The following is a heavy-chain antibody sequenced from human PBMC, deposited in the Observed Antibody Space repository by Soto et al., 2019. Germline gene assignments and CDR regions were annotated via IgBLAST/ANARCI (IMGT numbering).Heavy chain of an antibody. CDR3: ARDIVVVPAARIGMDV. CDR1: GYTFTGYY. Sequence: QVQLVQSGAEVKKPGASLKVSCKASGYTFTGYYMHWVRQAPGQGLEWMGWINPNSGGTNYAQKFQGRVTMTRDTSISTAYMELSRLRSDDTAVYYCARDIVVVPAARIGMDVWGQGTTVTVSS. J-gene: IGHJ6*02. V-gene: IGHV1-2*02. CDR2: INPNSGGT. D-gene: IGHD2-2*01.